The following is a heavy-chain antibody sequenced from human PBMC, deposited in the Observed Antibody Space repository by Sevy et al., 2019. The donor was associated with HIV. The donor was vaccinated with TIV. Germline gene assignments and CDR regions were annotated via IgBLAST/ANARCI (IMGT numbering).Heavy chain of an antibody. J-gene: IGHJ5*02. Sequence: ASVKVSCKASGYSFSSYGISWVRQAPGQGLEWMGWIGVYNGNTKYAEKLQNRVTMTTDTSTGTAYMELRSLRSDDTAVYDCARCLGGLRPWEYNWFDPWGQGTLVTVSS. V-gene: IGHV1-18*01. D-gene: IGHD1-26*01. CDR3: ARCLGGLRPWEYNWFDP. CDR2: IGVYNGNT. CDR1: GYSFSSYG.